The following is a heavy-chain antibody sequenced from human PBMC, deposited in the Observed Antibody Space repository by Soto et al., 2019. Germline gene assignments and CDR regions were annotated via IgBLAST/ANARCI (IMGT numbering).Heavy chain of an antibody. Sequence: ASVKVSCKASGYTFTSYDINWVRQATGQGLEWMGWMNPNSGNTGYAQKFQGRATMTRNTSISTAYMELISLRSEDTAVYYCARVEPDIVVVPAAIGGDPYYYYYMDVWGKGTTVTVSS. D-gene: IGHD2-2*01. J-gene: IGHJ6*03. CDR3: ARVEPDIVVVPAAIGGDPYYYYYMDV. V-gene: IGHV1-8*01. CDR1: GYTFTSYD. CDR2: MNPNSGNT.